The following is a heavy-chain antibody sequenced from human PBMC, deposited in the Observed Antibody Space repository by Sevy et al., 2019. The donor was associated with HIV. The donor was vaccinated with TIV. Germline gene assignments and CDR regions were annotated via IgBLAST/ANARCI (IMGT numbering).Heavy chain of an antibody. CDR1: GFTFSSYE. Sequence: GGSRRLSCAASGFTFSSYEMNWVRQAPGKGLRWVSYISSSGTNIYYVDSVKGRFTISRDNGNNSLYLQMNSLRAEDTAVYYSARHWGASPSGGGFYYGMDVWGQGTTVTVSS. CDR2: ISSSGTNI. D-gene: IGHD1-26*01. V-gene: IGHV3-48*03. CDR3: ARHWGASPSGGGFYYGMDV. J-gene: IGHJ6*02.